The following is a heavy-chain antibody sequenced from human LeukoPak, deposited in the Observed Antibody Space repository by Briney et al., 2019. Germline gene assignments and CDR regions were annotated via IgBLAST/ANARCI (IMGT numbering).Heavy chain of an antibody. J-gene: IGHJ4*02. V-gene: IGHV1-2*02. CDR1: GYTFTGYY. D-gene: IGHD6-19*01. Sequence: ASVKVSCKASGYTFTGYYMHWVRQAPGQGLEWMGWVNPNSGGTNYAQKFQGRVTMTRDTSISTAYMELSRLRSEDTAVYYCATNEIAVAGAFDYWGQGTLVTVSS. CDR2: VNPNSGGT. CDR3: ATNEIAVAGAFDY.